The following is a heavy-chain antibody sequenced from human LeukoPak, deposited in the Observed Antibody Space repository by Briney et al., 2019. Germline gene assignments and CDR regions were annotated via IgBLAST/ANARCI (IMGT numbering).Heavy chain of an antibody. V-gene: IGHV3-33*08. Sequence: GGSLRLSCAASGFTFSSYGMRWVRQAPGKGREWVAVISYDGSNKYYADSVKCRFTTSGDNSKNTLYLQMNSLRAEDTAVSYCARVPSGSSYRPFDYWGQGTLVTASS. D-gene: IGHD3-10*01. CDR3: ARVPSGSSYRPFDY. CDR2: ISYDGSNK. CDR1: GFTFSSYG. J-gene: IGHJ4*02.